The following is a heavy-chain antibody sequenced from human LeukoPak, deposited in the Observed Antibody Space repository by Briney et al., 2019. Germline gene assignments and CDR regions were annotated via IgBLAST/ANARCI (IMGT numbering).Heavy chain of an antibody. CDR2: ISSSSRYI. V-gene: IGHV3-21*01. CDR1: GFTFSSYS. Sequence: GGSLRLSCAASGFTFSSYSMNWVRQAPGKGLEWVSSISSSSRYIFYADSVKGRFTISRDNAKNSLYLQMSSLRAEDTAVYYCARDLTTFVAFDIWGQGTMVTVSS. J-gene: IGHJ3*02. D-gene: IGHD4/OR15-4a*01. CDR3: ARDLTTFVAFDI.